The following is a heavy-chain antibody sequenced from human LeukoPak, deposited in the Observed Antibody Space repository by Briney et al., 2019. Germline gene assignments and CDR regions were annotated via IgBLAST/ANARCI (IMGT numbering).Heavy chain of an antibody. D-gene: IGHD2-2*01. CDR3: ARDGCSSTSCYEGNWFDP. J-gene: IGHJ5*02. Sequence: GASVKVSCKASGGTFSSYAISWVRQAPGQGLEWMGGIIPIFGTANYAQKFQGRVTITTDESTSTAYMELSSLRSEDTAVYYCARDGCSSTSCYEGNWFDPWGQGTLVTVSS. CDR2: IIPIFGTA. CDR1: GGTFSSYA. V-gene: IGHV1-69*05.